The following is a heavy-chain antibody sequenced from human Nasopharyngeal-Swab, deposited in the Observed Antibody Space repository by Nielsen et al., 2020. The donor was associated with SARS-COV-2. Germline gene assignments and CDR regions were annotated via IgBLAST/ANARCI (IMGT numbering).Heavy chain of an antibody. CDR2: IKQDGSEK. CDR1: GFTFSSYW. D-gene: IGHD3-9*01. J-gene: IGHJ4*02. Sequence: GESLKISCATSGFTFSSYWMSWVRQAPGKGLEWVANIKQDGSEKYYVDSVKGRFTISRDNAKNSLYLQMNSLRAEDTAVYYCARDSTLRYFDWLLPSYNFDYWGQGTLVTVSS. V-gene: IGHV3-7*01. CDR3: ARDSTLRYFDWLLPSYNFDY.